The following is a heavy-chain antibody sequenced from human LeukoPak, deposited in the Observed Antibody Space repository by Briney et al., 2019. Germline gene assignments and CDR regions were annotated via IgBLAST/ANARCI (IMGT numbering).Heavy chain of an antibody. CDR3: AGLPPYGMDV. CDR2: IYYSGST. J-gene: IGHJ6*02. Sequence: PSETLSLTCTVSGGSISSSSYYWGWIRQPPGKGLEWIGSIYYSGSTYYNPSLKSRVTISVDTSKNKFSLKLSSVTAADTAVYYCAGLPPYGMDVWGQATTVTVSS. CDR1: GGSISSSSYY. V-gene: IGHV4-39*01.